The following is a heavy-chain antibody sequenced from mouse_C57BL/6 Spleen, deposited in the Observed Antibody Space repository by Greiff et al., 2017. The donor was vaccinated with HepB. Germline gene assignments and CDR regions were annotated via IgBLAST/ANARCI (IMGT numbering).Heavy chain of an antibody. J-gene: IGHJ4*01. CDR3: TRADRRAMDY. CDR2: IDPETGGT. V-gene: IGHV1-15*01. CDR1: GYTFTDYE. D-gene: IGHD2-14*01. Sequence: VQLQQSGAELVRPGASVTLSCKASGYTFTDYEMHWVKQTPVHGLEWIGAIDPETGGTAYNQKFKGKAILTADKSSSTAYMELRSLTSEDSAVYYCTRADRRAMDYWGQGTSVTVSS.